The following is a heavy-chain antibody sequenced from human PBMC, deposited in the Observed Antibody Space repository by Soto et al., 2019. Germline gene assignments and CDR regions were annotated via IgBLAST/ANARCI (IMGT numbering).Heavy chain of an antibody. Sequence: SETLSLTCTVSGGTISNYYWSWIRQPPGKGLEWIGYIYYTGSTNYNPSLKSRVTISVDTSKNQFSLKLSSVTAADTAVYYCARGSRYFDSSGNYQDFDYWGQGTLVTVS. V-gene: IGHV4-59*01. CDR3: ARGSRYFDSSGNYQDFDY. J-gene: IGHJ4*02. CDR2: IYYTGST. D-gene: IGHD3-22*01. CDR1: GGTISNYY.